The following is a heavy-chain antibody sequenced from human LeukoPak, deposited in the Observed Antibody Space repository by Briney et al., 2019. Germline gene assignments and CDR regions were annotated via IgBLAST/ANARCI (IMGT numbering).Heavy chain of an antibody. CDR3: VRDSSGWSGSFDY. D-gene: IGHD6-19*01. CDR2: IYSTGST. Sequence: KSSETLSLTCTVSGGSINSNYWSWVRQPAGKGLEWIGRIYSTGSTNYYPSLKSRVTMSVDTSKNQFSLKLSSLTAADTAVYYCVRDSSGWSGSFDYWGQGTLVTVSS. CDR1: GGSINSNY. J-gene: IGHJ4*02. V-gene: IGHV4-4*07.